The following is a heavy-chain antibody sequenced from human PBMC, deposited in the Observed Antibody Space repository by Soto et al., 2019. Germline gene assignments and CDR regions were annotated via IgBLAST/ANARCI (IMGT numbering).Heavy chain of an antibody. CDR2: IWYDGSNK. V-gene: IGHV3-33*01. CDR3: ARESVYCSSTSCSMRAFWFDP. D-gene: IGHD2-2*01. J-gene: IGHJ5*02. CDR1: GFTFSSYG. Sequence: ESGGGVVQPGRSLRLSCAASGFTFSSYGMHWVRQAPGKGLEWVAVIWYDGSNKYYADSVKGRFTISRDNSKNTLYLQMNSLRAEDTAVYYCARESVYCSSTSCSMRAFWFDPWGQGTLVTVSS.